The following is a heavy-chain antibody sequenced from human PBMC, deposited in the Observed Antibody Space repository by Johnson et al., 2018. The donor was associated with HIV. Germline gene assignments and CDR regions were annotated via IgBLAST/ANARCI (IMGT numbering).Heavy chain of an antibody. CDR1: GFTFSSYA. V-gene: IGHV3-30*04. J-gene: IGHJ3*02. CDR3: ASDLIISSSLYSFSATRETNAFAI. D-gene: IGHD6-13*01. Sequence: QVQLVESGGGVVQPGRSLRLSCAASGFTFSSYAMHWVRQAPGKGLEWVAVISYAGSNKYYADSVQGRFTIPRDSSQTTLYLQMNSLRPEDTAVYYCASDLIISSSLYSFSATRETNAFAIWGQGTMVTVSS. CDR2: ISYAGSNK.